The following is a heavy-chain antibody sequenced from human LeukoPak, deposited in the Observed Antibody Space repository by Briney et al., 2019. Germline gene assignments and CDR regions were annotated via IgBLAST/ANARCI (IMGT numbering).Heavy chain of an antibody. D-gene: IGHD3-22*01. CDR2: IYNSGST. CDR3: ARHGSYYDSSGYYPFED. CDR1: GGSISSNNYY. Sequence: XETLSLTCTVSGGSISSNNYYWGWVRQPPGKGREWLGSIYNSGSTYYNPSIKRRVTISVKTCKNQFSLKLSSVTAADTAVYYCARHGSYYDSSGYYPFEDWGQGTLVTVSS. V-gene: IGHV4-39*01. J-gene: IGHJ4*02.